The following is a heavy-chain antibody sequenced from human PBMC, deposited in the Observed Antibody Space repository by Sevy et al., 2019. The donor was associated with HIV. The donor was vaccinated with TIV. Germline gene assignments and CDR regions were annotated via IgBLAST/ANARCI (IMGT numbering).Heavy chain of an antibody. Sequence: GGSLRLSCRASGFTFDDYTMSWVRQAPGKGLEWVAFIRSKGYGGTTEYAASVKGRFTISRDESKSIAYLQMNSLKTEETAVYYCTRVEGAADWGMDVWGQGTTVTVSS. CDR2: IRSKGYGGTT. CDR1: GFTFDDYT. V-gene: IGHV3-49*04. D-gene: IGHD1-26*01. CDR3: TRVEGAADWGMDV. J-gene: IGHJ6*02.